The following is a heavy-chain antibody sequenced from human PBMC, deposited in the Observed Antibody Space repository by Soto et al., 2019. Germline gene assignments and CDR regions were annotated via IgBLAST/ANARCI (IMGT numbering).Heavy chain of an antibody. CDR2: INKDGSEK. CDR3: VREIASRL. V-gene: IGHV3-7*01. Sequence: EVQVVESGGGLVQPGGYLRLSCAASGFTFTSYWMTWVRQAPGRGLEWVANINKDGSEKSYVDSVKGRFTISRDNAKSSLYLQMNSLRAADTAVYYCVREIASRLWGKGTTVIVSS. D-gene: IGHD2-21*01. J-gene: IGHJ6*04. CDR1: GFTFTSYW.